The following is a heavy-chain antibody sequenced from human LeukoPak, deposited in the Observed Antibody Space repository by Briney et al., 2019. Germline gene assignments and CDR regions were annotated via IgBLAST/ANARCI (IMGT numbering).Heavy chain of an antibody. CDR2: IKKDGSEK. J-gene: IGHJ4*02. D-gene: IGHD2-15*01. CDR1: GFIFSGSW. CDR3: TTDTWYSAGH. V-gene: IGHV3-7*03. Sequence: GGSLRLSCTASGFIFSGSWMAWIRQAPGKGLEWVAIIKKDGSEKYYVDSMKGRFTISRDNAKNSLFLQMNSLGAEDTAIYYCTTDTWYSAGHWGQGTLVTVSS.